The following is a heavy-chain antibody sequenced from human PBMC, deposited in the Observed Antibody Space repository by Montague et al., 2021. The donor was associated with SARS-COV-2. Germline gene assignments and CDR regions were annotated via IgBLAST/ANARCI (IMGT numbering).Heavy chain of an antibody. D-gene: IGHD6-19*01. CDR1: GYSISTGYY. CDR2: IYHSGST. J-gene: IGHJ3*02. Sequence: SETLSLTCTVSGYSISTGYYWGWIRQPPRKGLEWIGTIYHSGSTYFNPSLKSRVTISVDTSKNQFSLNLSSVTAADTAVYYCAKVAGSHDTFDIWGRGTMVTVSS. CDR3: AKVAGSHDTFDI. V-gene: IGHV4-38-2*02.